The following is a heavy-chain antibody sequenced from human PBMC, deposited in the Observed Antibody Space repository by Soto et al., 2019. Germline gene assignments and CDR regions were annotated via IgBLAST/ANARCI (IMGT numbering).Heavy chain of an antibody. Sequence: ASVKVSCKASGGTFSSYAISWVRQAPGQGLEWMGGIIPIFGTANYAQKFQGRVTITADESTSTAYMELSSLRSEDTAVYYCARGPYYYDSSGYHLYWGQGTLVTVSS. CDR2: IIPIFGTA. D-gene: IGHD3-22*01. J-gene: IGHJ4*02. CDR3: ARGPYYYDSSGYHLY. V-gene: IGHV1-69*13. CDR1: GGTFSSYA.